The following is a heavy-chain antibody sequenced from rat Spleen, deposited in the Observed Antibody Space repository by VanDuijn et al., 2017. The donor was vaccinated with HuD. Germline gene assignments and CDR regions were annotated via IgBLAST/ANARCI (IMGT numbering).Heavy chain of an antibody. V-gene: IGHV5-7*01. D-gene: IGHD4-3*01. CDR3: ARHNSGYGVMDA. CDR2: ISYGDSSGHSIT. Sequence: EVQLVESGGGLVRPGRSQKLSCAASGFTFSDYNMAWVRQAPTKGLEWLAPISYGDSSGHSITYYRDSVKGRFTISRDNAKSTLSLQMDSLRSEDTATYYCARHNSGYGVMDAWGQGASVTVSS. J-gene: IGHJ4*01. CDR1: GFTFSDYN.